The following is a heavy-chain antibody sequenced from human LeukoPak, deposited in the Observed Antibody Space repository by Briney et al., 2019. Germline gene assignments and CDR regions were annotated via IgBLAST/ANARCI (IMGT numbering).Heavy chain of an antibody. D-gene: IGHD2-2*01. CDR1: GDTFSSYA. Sequence: SVKLSCKASGDTFSSYAISWVRQAPGQGLEWMGGIIPIFGTANYAQKLQGRVTITTDESTSTAYMELNSLRSEDTAVYYVAGEPRRDCSSTSCRHYYYYYMDVWGKGTTVTVSS. CDR2: IIPIFGTA. J-gene: IGHJ6*03. CDR3: AGEPRRDCSSTSCRHYYYYYMDV. V-gene: IGHV1-69*05.